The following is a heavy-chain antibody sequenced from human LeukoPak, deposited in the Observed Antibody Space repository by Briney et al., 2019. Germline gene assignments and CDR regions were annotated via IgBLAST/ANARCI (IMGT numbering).Heavy chain of an antibody. D-gene: IGHD6-6*01. CDR1: GGSISSYY. J-gene: IGHJ6*03. V-gene: IGHV4-59*01. Sequence: SETLSLTCTVSGGSISSYYWSWIRQPPGKGLEWIGYIYYSGSTNYNPSLKSRVTISVDTSKNQFSLKLSSVTAADTAVYYCASSPPSPRPYYMDVWGKGTTVTVSS. CDR3: ASSPPSPRPYYMDV. CDR2: IYYSGST.